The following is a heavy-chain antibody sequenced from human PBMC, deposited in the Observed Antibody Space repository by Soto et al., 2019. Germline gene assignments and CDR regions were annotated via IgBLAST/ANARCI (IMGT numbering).Heavy chain of an antibody. CDR3: ARLTGYCSSTSCLRRYYYGMDV. Sequence: SETLSLTCAVSGGCISSTSYYWGLIRQPPRKGLGGIGCFCFSGSTYSNPSLKSRVTLSVDTSKNQFSLKLSSVTAADTAVYYCARLTGYCSSTSCLRRYYYGMDVWGQGTTVT. CDR1: GGCISSTSYY. J-gene: IGHJ6*02. CDR2: FCFSGST. V-gene: IGHV4-39*01. D-gene: IGHD2-2*01.